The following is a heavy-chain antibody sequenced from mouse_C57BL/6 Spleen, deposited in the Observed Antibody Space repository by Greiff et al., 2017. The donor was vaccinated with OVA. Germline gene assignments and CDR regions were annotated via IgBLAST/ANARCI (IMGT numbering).Heavy chain of an antibody. V-gene: IGHV10-1*01. D-gene: IGHD6-5*01. CDR2: IRSKSNNYAT. CDR3: VRQPLLFYYFDY. CDR1: GFSFNTYA. Sequence: EVQRVESGGGLVQPKGSLKLSCAASGFSFNTYAMNWVRQAPGKGLEWVARIRSKSNNYATYYADSVKDRFTISRDDSESMLYLQMNNLKTEDTALYYCVRQPLLFYYFDYWGQGTTLTVSS. J-gene: IGHJ2*01.